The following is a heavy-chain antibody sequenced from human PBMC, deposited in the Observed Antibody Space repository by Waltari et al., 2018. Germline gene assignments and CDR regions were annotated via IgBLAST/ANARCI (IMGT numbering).Heavy chain of an antibody. J-gene: IGHJ4*02. CDR3: ARHERSDFDY. Sequence: QVQLQESGPGLLKPSETLSLTCAVSGYSSSRGYYWGWIRQPPGKGLEWIGSIYHSGSTYYNPSLKSRVTISVDTSKNQFSLKLSSVTAADTAVYYCARHERSDFDYWGQGTLVTVSS. CDR1: GYSSSRGYY. CDR2: IYHSGST. V-gene: IGHV4-38-2*01.